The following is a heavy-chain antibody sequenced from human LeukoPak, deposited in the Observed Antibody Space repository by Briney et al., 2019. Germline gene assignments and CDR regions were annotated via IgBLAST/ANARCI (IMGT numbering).Heavy chain of an antibody. J-gene: IGHJ4*02. V-gene: IGHV3-30*02. CDR1: GFTFSSYG. Sequence: GRSLRLSCAASGFTFSSYGMHWVRQAPGKGLEWVAFIRYDGSNKYYADSVKGRFTISRDNSKNTLHLQMNSLGAEDTAVYYCAKDPPPIAARPDYWGQGTLVTVSS. D-gene: IGHD6-6*01. CDR3: AKDPPPIAARPDY. CDR2: IRYDGSNK.